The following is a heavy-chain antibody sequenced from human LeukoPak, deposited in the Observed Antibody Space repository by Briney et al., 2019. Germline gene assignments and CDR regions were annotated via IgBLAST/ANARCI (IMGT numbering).Heavy chain of an antibody. D-gene: IGHD5-24*01. J-gene: IGHJ4*02. CDR3: ARVAHVVRWLQLDFDY. Sequence: EASVKVSCKASGYTFTSYYMHWVRQAPGQGLEWMGIINPSGGSTSYAQKFQGRVTMTRDTSTSTVYMELSSLRSEDTAVYYCARVAHVVRWLQLDFDYWGQGTLVTVSS. CDR2: INPSGGST. V-gene: IGHV1-46*01. CDR1: GYTFTSYY.